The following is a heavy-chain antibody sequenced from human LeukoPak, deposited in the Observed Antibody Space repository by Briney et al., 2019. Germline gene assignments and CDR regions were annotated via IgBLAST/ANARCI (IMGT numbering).Heavy chain of an antibody. J-gene: IGHJ5*02. V-gene: IGHV3-7*01. CDR2: IDQDGSEK. CDR3: ARDRSLTDP. Sequence: GGSLRLSCAASGFIFNTYSMNWVRQAPGRGLEWVANIDQDGSEKYYVDSVKGRFTISRDNAKNSLFLQMNSLRAEDTAVYYCARDRSLTDPWGQGTLVIVSS. CDR1: GFIFNTYS.